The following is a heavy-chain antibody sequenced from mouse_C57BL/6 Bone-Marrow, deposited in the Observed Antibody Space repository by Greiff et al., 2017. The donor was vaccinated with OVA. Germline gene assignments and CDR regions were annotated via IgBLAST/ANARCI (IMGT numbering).Heavy chain of an antibody. J-gene: IGHJ4*01. CDR3: SWLQDAMYY. Sequence: DVQLVESGEGFVKPGGSLKLSCAASGFTFTSYAMSWVRQTPEKRLEWVAYISNGGDYIYYADTVKGRFTITRDNARTTLYLQMSSLKSEDTAMYYCSWLQDAMYYCGRGTAVTVSS. CDR2: ISNGGDYI. V-gene: IGHV5-9-1*02. CDR1: GFTFTSYA. D-gene: IGHD1-2*01.